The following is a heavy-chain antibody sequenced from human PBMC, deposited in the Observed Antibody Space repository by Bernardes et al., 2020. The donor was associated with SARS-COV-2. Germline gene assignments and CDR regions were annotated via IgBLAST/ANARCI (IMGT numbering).Heavy chain of an antibody. D-gene: IGHD1-26*01. Sequence: ASVKVSCMASGYTFTDYYFHWVRQAPGQGLEWMGWINPKNGDTNYAQNFQGRVTMTRDTSISTGYMELSRLTSDDTAVYYCANVTWSQHDDFDIWGQGTMVTVSS. J-gene: IGHJ3*02. CDR3: ANVTWSQHDDFDI. V-gene: IGHV1-2*02. CDR1: GYTFTDYY. CDR2: INPKNGDT.